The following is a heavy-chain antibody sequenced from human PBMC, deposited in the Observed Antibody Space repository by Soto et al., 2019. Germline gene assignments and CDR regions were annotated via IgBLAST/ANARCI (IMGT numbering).Heavy chain of an antibody. J-gene: IGHJ6*02. V-gene: IGHV4-59*01. Sequence: SETLSLTCTVSGGSISSYYWSWIRQPPGKGLEWIGYIYYSGSTNYNPSLKSRVTISVDTSKNQFSLKLSSVTAADTAVYYCAGLGYSSSWYSDYYYYGMDVWGQGTTVT. CDR2: IYYSGST. CDR3: AGLGYSSSWYSDYYYYGMDV. D-gene: IGHD6-13*01. CDR1: GGSISSYY.